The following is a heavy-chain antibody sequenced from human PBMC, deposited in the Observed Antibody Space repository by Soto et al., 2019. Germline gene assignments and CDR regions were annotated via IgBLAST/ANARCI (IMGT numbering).Heavy chain of an antibody. J-gene: IGHJ5*02. D-gene: IGHD6-13*01. CDR3: AKDWGSSGWYNWFDP. CDR1: GFTFSTSG. CDR2: ISHDGGAT. Sequence: QVQLVESGGGVVQSGRSLRLSCAASGFTFSTSGMHWIRQAPGKGLEWVAMISHDGGATYYVDSVKGRFTISRDTDKNTLHLQMDSLRREDTATYYCAKDWGSSGWYNWFDPWGQGTLVTVSS. V-gene: IGHV3-30*18.